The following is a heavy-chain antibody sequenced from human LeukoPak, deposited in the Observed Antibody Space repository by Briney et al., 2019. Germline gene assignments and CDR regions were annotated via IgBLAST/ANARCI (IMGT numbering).Heavy chain of an antibody. D-gene: IGHD3-16*01. CDR2: VSFGGGHT. CDR3: AKGAGRGGSGWGFFVY. J-gene: IGHJ4*02. Sequence: GGSLRLSFIASGFTFSTFAMSWVRQTPGKGLEWVSAVSFGGGHTYYADSVKGRFTISRDNSKNTLYLQLSSLRVDDTALYYCAKGAGRGGSGWGFFVYWGQGALVTVSS. V-gene: IGHV3-23*01. CDR1: GFTFSTFA.